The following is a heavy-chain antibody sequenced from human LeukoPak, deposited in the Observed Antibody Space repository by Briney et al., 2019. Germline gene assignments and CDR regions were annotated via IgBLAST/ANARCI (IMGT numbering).Heavy chain of an antibody. Sequence: GGSLRLSCVASGFTFTNYWMSWVRQAPGKGLEWAANIKQDGSDKYYVDSVKGRFTISRDNAKNSLYLQMNSLRAEDTAVYYCATGGYYHVYWGQGTLVTVSS. CDR1: GFTFTNYW. V-gene: IGHV3-7*01. CDR2: IKQDGSDK. CDR3: ATGGYYHVY. D-gene: IGHD5-18*01. J-gene: IGHJ4*02.